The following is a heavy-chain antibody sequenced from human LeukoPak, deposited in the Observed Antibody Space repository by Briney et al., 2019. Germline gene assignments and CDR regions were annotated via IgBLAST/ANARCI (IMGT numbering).Heavy chain of an antibody. CDR1: GYTFTSSW. CDR2: IYPGDSDT. J-gene: IGHJ4*02. D-gene: IGHD2-2*01. CDR3: ARQKGYCSSRSCYPDY. Sequence: GESLKISCEGSGYTFTSSWIGWVRQMPGKGLEWMGIIYPGDSDTRYSPSFQGQVTISAANSISTAYLQWSSLKASDTALYYCARQKGYCSSRSCYPDYWGQGTLVTVSS. V-gene: IGHV5-51*01.